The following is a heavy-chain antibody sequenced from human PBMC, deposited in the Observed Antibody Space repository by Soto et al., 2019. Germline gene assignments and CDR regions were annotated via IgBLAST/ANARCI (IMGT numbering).Heavy chain of an antibody. V-gene: IGHV3-30*18. CDR3: AKQWGSTEVDD. J-gene: IGHJ4*02. CDR1: GFTFSSSA. Sequence: QVQLVESGGGVVQPGRSLRLSCAASGFTFSSSAMHWVRQAPGKGLEWVAVMSYDGSNKYYADSVKGRFTISRDKPKNPLYLQMNSLRDEDTAVYYCAKQWGSTEVDDWGQGTLVSVSS. CDR2: MSYDGSNK. D-gene: IGHD3-16*01.